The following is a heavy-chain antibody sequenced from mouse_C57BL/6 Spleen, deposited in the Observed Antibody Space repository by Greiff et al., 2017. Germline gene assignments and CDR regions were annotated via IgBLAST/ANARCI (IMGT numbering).Heavy chain of an antibody. CDR3: ARTDYYGSSYFDY. V-gene: IGHV1-52*01. D-gene: IGHD1-1*01. CDR2: IDPSDSET. J-gene: IGHJ2*01. CDR1: GYTFTSYW. Sequence: QVHLQQPGAELVRPGSSVKLSCKASGYTFTSYWMHWVKQRPIQGLEWIGNIDPSDSETHYNQKFKDKATLTVDKSSSTAYMQLSSLTSEDSAVYYCARTDYYGSSYFDYWGQGTTLTVSS.